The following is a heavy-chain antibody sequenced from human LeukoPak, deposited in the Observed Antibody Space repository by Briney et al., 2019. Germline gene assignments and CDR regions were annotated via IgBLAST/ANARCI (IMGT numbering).Heavy chain of an antibody. CDR3: AQRAQLPKRHFDY. D-gene: IGHD2-2*01. CDR1: GFTFSSYS. Sequence: GGSLRLSCAASGFTFSSYSMNWVRQAPGKGLEWVSYISSSSSTIYYADSVKGRFTISRDNAKNSLYLQMNSLRAEDTAVYYCAQRAQLPKRHFDYWGQGTLVTVSS. CDR2: ISSSSSTI. J-gene: IGHJ4*02. V-gene: IGHV3-48*01.